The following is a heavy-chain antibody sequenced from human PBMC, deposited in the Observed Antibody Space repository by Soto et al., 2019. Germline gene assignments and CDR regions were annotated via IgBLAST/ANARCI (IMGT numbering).Heavy chain of an antibody. Sequence: GSLRVCCAASGFIVRSYWMSWVRQAPGKGLEWVANINQDGSEKYYVDSVRGRFIISRDNAEKSLYLQMNSLRAEDTALYYCARDGVAAGLYLDNWGQGTLVTVSS. V-gene: IGHV3-7*01. J-gene: IGHJ4*02. D-gene: IGHD2-15*01. CDR1: GFIVRSYW. CDR2: INQDGSEK. CDR3: ARDGVAAGLYLDN.